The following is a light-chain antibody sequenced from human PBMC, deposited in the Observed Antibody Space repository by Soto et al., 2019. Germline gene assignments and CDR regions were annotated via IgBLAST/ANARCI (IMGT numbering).Light chain of an antibody. CDR3: QQSYRLPLT. Sequence: DIQMTQSPSSLSASVGDRVTITCRASQSISSYLNWYEQKPGKAPNLLIYAASTLQSGVPSRFRGSGSGTDFTLTIDSLQPEDFATYFCQQSYRLPLTFGGGTKVDI. J-gene: IGKJ4*01. CDR1: QSISSY. CDR2: AAS. V-gene: IGKV1-39*01.